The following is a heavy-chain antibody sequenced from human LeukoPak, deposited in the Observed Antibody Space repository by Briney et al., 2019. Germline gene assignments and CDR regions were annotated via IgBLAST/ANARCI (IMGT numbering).Heavy chain of an antibody. CDR2: IYLGDSET. Sequence: GESLKISCQSYGYNFNTYWIAWVRQMPGKGLEWMGIIYLGDSETRYSPSFQGQVTISADKSINTAYLQWSGLKASDSAIYYCTRTHCSGGCNSGWGLAEYFQTWGQGTLVTVSP. J-gene: IGHJ1*01. CDR1: GYNFNTYW. D-gene: IGHD2-21*02. CDR3: TRTHCSGGCNSGWGLAEYFQT. V-gene: IGHV5-51*01.